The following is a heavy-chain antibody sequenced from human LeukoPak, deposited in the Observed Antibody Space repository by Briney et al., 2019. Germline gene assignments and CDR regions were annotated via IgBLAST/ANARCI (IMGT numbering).Heavy chain of an antibody. Sequence: SETLFLTCTVSGYSISSGYYWGWIRQPPGKGLEWIGSIYHSGSTYYNPSLKSRVTISVDTSKNQFSLKLSSVIAADTAVYYCARDVWDYDFWSGFAVDAFDIWGQGTMVTVSS. CDR2: IYHSGST. J-gene: IGHJ3*02. CDR1: GYSISSGYY. D-gene: IGHD3-3*01. V-gene: IGHV4-38-2*02. CDR3: ARDVWDYDFWSGFAVDAFDI.